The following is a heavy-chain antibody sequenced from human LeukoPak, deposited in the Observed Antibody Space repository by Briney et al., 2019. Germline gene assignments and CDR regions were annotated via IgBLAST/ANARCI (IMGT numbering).Heavy chain of an antibody. D-gene: IGHD1-26*01. CDR2: INWNGGST. CDR1: GFTFDDYG. CDR3: ARHSMGGSRNYYGMDV. V-gene: IGHV3-20*01. J-gene: IGHJ6*02. Sequence: TGGSLRLSCAASGFTFDDYGMSWVRQAPGKGLEWVSGINWNGGSTGYADSVKGRFTISRDNAKNSLYLQMNSLRAEDTALYHCARHSMGGSRNYYGMDVWGQGTTVTVSS.